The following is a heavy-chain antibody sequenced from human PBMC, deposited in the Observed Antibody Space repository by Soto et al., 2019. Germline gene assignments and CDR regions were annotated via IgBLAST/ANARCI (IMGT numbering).Heavy chain of an antibody. Sequence: GGSLRLSCAASGFTFSSYGMHWVRQAPGKGLEWVAVISYDGSNKYYADSVKGRFTISRDNSKNTLYLQMNSLRAEDTAVYYCSKPLYYYDSSGYYSPYFDYWGQGTLVTVSS. J-gene: IGHJ4*02. V-gene: IGHV3-30*18. CDR3: SKPLYYYDSSGYYSPYFDY. CDR2: ISYDGSNK. CDR1: GFTFSSYG. D-gene: IGHD3-22*01.